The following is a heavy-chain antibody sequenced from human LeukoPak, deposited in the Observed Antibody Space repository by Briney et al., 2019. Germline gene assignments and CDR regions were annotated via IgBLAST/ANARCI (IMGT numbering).Heavy chain of an antibody. CDR1: GFIFTGHA. V-gene: IGHV3-30*04. CDR3: ARDGGGYNSSPFDY. J-gene: IGHJ4*02. D-gene: IGHD5-24*01. CDR2: ISYDGSNA. Sequence: PGGSLRLSCAASGFIFTGHAMHWVRQAPGKGLEWVAVISYDGSNAYYTDSVKGRFIISRDNSKNTLYLQLYSLTSEDTAVYYCARDGGGYNSSPFDYWGQGTLVSVSS.